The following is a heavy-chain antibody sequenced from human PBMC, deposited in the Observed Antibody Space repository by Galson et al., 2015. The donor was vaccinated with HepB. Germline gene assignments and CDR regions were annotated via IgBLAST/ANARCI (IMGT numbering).Heavy chain of an antibody. CDR3: ARFRSRTMVRGVIPHDAFDI. V-gene: IGHV4-34*01. CDR2: INHSGST. CDR1: GGSFSGYY. Sequence: SETLSLTCAVYGGSFSGYYWSWIRQPPGKGLEWIGEINHSGSTNYNPSLKSRVTISVDTSKNQFSLKLSSVTAADTAVYYCARFRSRTMVRGVIPHDAFDIWGQGTMVTVSS. D-gene: IGHD3-10*01. J-gene: IGHJ3*02.